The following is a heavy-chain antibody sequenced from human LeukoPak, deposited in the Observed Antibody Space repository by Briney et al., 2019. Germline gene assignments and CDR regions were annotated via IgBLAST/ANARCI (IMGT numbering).Heavy chain of an antibody. D-gene: IGHD4-17*01. CDR3: ATVGAVTDGAFDV. Sequence: GGSLRLSCAASGFIFSNYWMSWVRQAPGKGLEWVADIKQDGSEKYYVDSVKGRFTISRDNAKNSLYLQMNSLRVEDTAIYYCATVGAVTDGAFDVWGQGTMVTVSS. J-gene: IGHJ3*01. CDR1: GFIFSNYW. CDR2: IKQDGSEK. V-gene: IGHV3-7*01.